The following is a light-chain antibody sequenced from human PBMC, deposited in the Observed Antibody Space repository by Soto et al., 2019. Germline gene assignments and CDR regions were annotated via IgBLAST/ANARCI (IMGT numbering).Light chain of an antibody. CDR1: QGISNY. CDR3: QHLNNSFWGFT. CDR2: AAS. V-gene: IGKV1-9*01. J-gene: IGKJ3*01. Sequence: DIQLTQSPSFLSASVGDRVTITCRASQGISNYLAWYQQRPGKAPKLLIYAASTLQTGVPSRFSGSGSGTEFTLTISSLQPEDFATYYCQHLNNSFWGFTFGPGTKVDIK.